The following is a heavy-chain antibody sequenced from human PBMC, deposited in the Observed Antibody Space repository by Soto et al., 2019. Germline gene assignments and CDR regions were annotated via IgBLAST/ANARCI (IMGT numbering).Heavy chain of an antibody. D-gene: IGHD3-3*01. J-gene: IGHJ4*02. CDR3: AHIESTFGVVIITDYFDY. CDR1: GFSLSTSGVG. V-gene: IGHV2-5*02. Sequence: SGPTLVNPTQTLTLTCTFSGFSLSTSGVGVGWIHQPPGKALEWLALIYWDDDKRYSPSLKSRLTITKDTSKNQVVLTMTNMDPVDTATYYCAHIESTFGVVIITDYFDYWGQGTLVTVSS. CDR2: IYWDDDK.